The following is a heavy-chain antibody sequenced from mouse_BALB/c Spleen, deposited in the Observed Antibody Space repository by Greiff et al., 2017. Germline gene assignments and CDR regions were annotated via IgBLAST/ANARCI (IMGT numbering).Heavy chain of an antibody. V-gene: IGHV2-2*02. CDR3: ATPNYYGSSPYYAMDY. D-gene: IGHD1-1*01. Sequence: QVQLKQSGPGLVQPSQSLSITCTVSGFSLTSYGVHWVRQSPGKGLEWLGVIWSGGSTDYNAAFISRLSISKDNSKSQVFFKMNSLQANDTAIYYCATPNYYGSSPYYAMDYWGQGTSVTVSS. CDR2: IWSGGST. CDR1: GFSLTSYG. J-gene: IGHJ4*01.